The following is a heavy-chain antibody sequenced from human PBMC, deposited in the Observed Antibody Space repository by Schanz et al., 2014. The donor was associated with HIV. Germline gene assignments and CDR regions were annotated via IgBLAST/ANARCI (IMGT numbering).Heavy chain of an antibody. D-gene: IGHD3-3*01. J-gene: IGHJ6*02. Sequence: EVQVVESGGGLVQAGGSLRLSCAASGFTFSNYWMHWVRQAPGKGLVWVSRINVNGMIRDYADSVRGRFTISRDNARNTVHLQMSSLRTDDTAVYHCIGDAFGSKDVWGQGTTVTVSS. V-gene: IGHV3-74*01. CDR2: INVNGMIR. CDR1: GFTFSNYW. CDR3: IGDAFGSKDV.